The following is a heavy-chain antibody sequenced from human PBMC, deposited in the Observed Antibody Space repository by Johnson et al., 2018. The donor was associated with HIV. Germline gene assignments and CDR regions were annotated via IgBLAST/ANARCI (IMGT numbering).Heavy chain of an antibody. D-gene: IGHD2-8*01. CDR2: ISGSGSST. CDR1: GFTFSSYA. V-gene: IGHV3-23*04. J-gene: IGHJ3*02. Sequence: VQLVESGGGLVQPGGSQRLSCIASGFTFSSYAMSWVRQAPGKGLEWVSAISGSGSSTYYADSVKGRFTISRDNAKNSLYLQMNSLRAEDTAVYYCARGHNGAFDIWGQGTMVSVSS. CDR3: ARGHNGAFDI.